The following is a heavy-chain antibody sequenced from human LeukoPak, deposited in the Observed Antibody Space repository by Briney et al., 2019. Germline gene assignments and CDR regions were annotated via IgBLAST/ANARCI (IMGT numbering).Heavy chain of an antibody. CDR3: ASLYGGNLYSGLDV. Sequence: GGSLRLSCAASGFTFSSYEMNWVRQAPGKGLEWLSYIRSSGSPIYYADSVKGRFTISRDNGKNSLYLQMDDLRAEDTAVYYCASLYGGNLYSGLDVWGQGTTVTVFS. CDR2: IRSSGSPI. D-gene: IGHD4-23*01. J-gene: IGHJ6*02. CDR1: GFTFSSYE. V-gene: IGHV3-48*03.